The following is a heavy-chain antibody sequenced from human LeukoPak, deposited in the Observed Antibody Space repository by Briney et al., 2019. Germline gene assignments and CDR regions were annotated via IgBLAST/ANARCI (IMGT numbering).Heavy chain of an antibody. J-gene: IGHJ6*03. CDR3: ARDSRHGGYYYYMDV. CDR2: ISAYNGNT. V-gene: IGHV1-18*01. CDR1: GYTFTSYG. D-gene: IGHD3-10*01. Sequence: ASAKVSCKASGYTFTSYGISWVRQAPGQGLEWMGWISAYNGNTNYAQKLQGRVTMTTDTSTSTAYMELRSLRSDDTAVYYCARDSRHGGYYYYMDVWGKGTTVTVSS.